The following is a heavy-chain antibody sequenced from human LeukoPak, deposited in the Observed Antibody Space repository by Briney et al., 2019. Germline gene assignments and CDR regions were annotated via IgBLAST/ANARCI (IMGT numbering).Heavy chain of an antibody. D-gene: IGHD4-23*01. CDR3: AKSGGNVQVTPLDY. CDR2: ISGSGGST. V-gene: IGHV3-23*01. J-gene: IGHJ4*02. CDR1: GFTFSSYA. Sequence: GGSLRLSCAASGFTFSSYAMSWVRQAPGKGLEWVPAISGSGGSTYYADPVKGRFTISRDNSKNTLYLQMNSLRAEDTAVYYCAKSGGNVQVTPLDYWGQGTLVTVSS.